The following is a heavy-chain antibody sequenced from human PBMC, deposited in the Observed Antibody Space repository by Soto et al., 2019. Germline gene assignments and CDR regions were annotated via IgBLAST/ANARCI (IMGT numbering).Heavy chain of an antibody. J-gene: IGHJ6*02. CDR3: ARDFRTYSHGVDV. D-gene: IGHD4-4*01. CDR2: INPSSGGT. V-gene: IGHV1-2*02. Sequence: QAQLVQSGTEVKKPGASVRVSCNASGYPFTGPYIYWVRQAPGQGLEWMGWINPSSGGTEFAEKFQGRVTVTRDTSIRTVFLELNSLTSDDTGVYFCARDFRTYSHGVDVWGQGTAVTVSS. CDR1: GYPFTGPY.